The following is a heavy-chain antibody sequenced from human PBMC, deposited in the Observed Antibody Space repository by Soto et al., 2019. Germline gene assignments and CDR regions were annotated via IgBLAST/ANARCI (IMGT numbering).Heavy chain of an antibody. CDR1: WFSFHSYY. V-gene: IGHV3-21*01. CDR3: AREYDILTGYSG. J-gene: IGHJ4*02. CDR2: ISSSSSYI. Sequence: GGAPKPSLAAPWFSFHSYYIKWVPPAPGKGLEWVSSISSSSSYIYYADSVKGRFTISRDNAKNSLYLQMNSLRAEDTAVYYCAREYDILTGYSGWGQGTLVTVSS. D-gene: IGHD3-9*01.